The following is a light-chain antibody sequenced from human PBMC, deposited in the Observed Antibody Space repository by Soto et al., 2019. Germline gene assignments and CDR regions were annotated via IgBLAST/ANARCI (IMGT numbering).Light chain of an antibody. CDR1: SSNIWAGYD. J-gene: IGLJ3*02. Sequence: QSVLTQPPSVSGAPGQRVTISCTGSSSNIWAGYDVHWYQQLPGTAPKLLIYGNSNRPSGVPDRFSGSKSGTSASLAITGLQAEDGADYYCQSYDSSLSGWVFGGGTQLTVL. CDR2: GNS. V-gene: IGLV1-40*01. CDR3: QSYDSSLSGWV.